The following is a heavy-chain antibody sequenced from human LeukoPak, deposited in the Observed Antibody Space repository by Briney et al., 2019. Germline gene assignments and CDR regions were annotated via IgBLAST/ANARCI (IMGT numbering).Heavy chain of an antibody. CDR3: ARDLSSSGWYYFDY. Sequence: SETLSLTCTVSGDSISTYYWSWIRQPPGKGLEWIGYIYYRVTSDYNPSLKSRVTMSVDMSTRQISLKLSSVTAADTAVYYCARDLSSSGWYYFDYWGQGTLVTVSS. J-gene: IGHJ4*02. V-gene: IGHV4-59*01. CDR2: IYYRVTS. CDR1: GDSISTYY. D-gene: IGHD6-19*01.